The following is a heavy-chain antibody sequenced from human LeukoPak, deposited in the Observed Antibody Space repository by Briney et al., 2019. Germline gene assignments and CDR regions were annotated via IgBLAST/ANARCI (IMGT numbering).Heavy chain of an antibody. D-gene: IGHD3-22*01. CDR1: GGSMSSHY. Sequence: SETLSLTCKVSGGSMSSHYWSWIRQPPGKGLEWIGDIYYSGCTNYNPSLNSRVTISLDTSKNQFSLNLRSVTAADTAVYYCARDDRSGYSTLGYWGQGTLVTVSS. V-gene: IGHV4-59*11. CDR3: ARDDRSGYSTLGY. J-gene: IGHJ4*02. CDR2: IYYSGCT.